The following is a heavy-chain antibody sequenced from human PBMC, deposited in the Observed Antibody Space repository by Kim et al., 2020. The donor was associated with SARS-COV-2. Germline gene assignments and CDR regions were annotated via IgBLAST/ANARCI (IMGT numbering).Heavy chain of an antibody. CDR1: GFTFSSYS. J-gene: IGHJ6*03. CDR2: ISSSSSYI. Sequence: GGSLRLSCAASGFTFSSYSMNWVRQAPGKGLEWVSSISSSSSYIYYADSVKGRFTISRDNAKNSLYLQMNSLRAEDTAVYYCARDGYDILTGYYPSPYYYYYMDVWGKGTTVTVSS. CDR3: ARDGYDILTGYYPSPYYYYYMDV. V-gene: IGHV3-21*01. D-gene: IGHD3-9*01.